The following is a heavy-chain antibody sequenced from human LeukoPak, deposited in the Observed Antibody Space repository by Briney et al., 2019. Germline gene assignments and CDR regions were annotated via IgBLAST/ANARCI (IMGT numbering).Heavy chain of an antibody. J-gene: IGHJ4*02. CDR3: ARVGFGTYYDFWSGYYFGY. V-gene: IGHV4-59*11. CDR1: GGSISSLY. CDR2: IYYSGST. D-gene: IGHD3-3*01. Sequence: PSETLSLTCTVSGGSISSLYWSWIRQPPGKGLEWIGYIYYSGSTNYNPSLKSRVTISVDTSKNQFSLKLSSVTAADTAVYYCARVGFGTYYDFWSGYYFGYRGQGTLVTGSS.